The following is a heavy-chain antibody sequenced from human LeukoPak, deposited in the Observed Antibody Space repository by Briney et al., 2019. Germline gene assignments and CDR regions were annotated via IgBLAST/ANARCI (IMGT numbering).Heavy chain of an antibody. Sequence: SETLSLTCTVSGGSISSYYWSWIRQPPGKGLEWIGYIYYSGSTNYNPSLKSRVTISVDTSKNQFSRKLSSVTAADTAVYYCARHTAAGGTSYWGQGTLVTVSS. CDR2: IYYSGST. J-gene: IGHJ4*02. CDR3: ARHTAAGGTSY. CDR1: GGSISSYY. V-gene: IGHV4-59*08. D-gene: IGHD6-13*01.